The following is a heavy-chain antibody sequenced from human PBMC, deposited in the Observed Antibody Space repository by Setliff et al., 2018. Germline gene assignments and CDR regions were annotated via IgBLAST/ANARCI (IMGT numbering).Heavy chain of an antibody. J-gene: IGHJ4*02. Sequence: PSETLSLTCTVSGGSITRGSFYWSWIRQSDGKRLEWIGRIHASGSPNYNPSLKSRVTISLDPSANQFSLNLSSVTAADTAFYYCAKERYFDWFFEDWGQGTLVTV. CDR1: GGSITRGSFY. CDR2: IHASGSP. CDR3: AKERYFDWFFED. V-gene: IGHV4-61*02. D-gene: IGHD3-9*01.